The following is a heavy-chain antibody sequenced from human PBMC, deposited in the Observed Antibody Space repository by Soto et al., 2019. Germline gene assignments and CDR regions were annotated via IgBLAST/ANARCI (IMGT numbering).Heavy chain of an antibody. CDR3: ARDRHIGLWLPSAFDI. Sequence: APVKVSCKASGYTFTSYGISWVRQAPGQGLEWMGWISAYNGNTNYAQKLQGRVTMATDTSTSTAYMELRSLRSDDTAVYYCARDRHIGLWLPSAFDIWGQGTMVTVSS. CDR2: ISAYNGNT. D-gene: IGHD5-18*01. J-gene: IGHJ3*02. V-gene: IGHV1-18*04. CDR1: GYTFTSYG.